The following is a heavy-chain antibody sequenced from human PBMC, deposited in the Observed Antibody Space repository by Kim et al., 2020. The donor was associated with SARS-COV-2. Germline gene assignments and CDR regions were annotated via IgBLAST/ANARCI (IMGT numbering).Heavy chain of an antibody. CDR2: FDPEDGET. Sequence: ASVKVSCKVSGYTLTELSMHWVRQAPGKGLEWMGGFDPEDGETIYAQKFQGRVTMTEDTSTDTAYMELSSLRSEYTAVYYCATVQTGSGPPARYYYYGMDVWGQGTTVTVSS. J-gene: IGHJ6*02. D-gene: IGHD3-10*01. CDR1: GYTLTELS. CDR3: ATVQTGSGPPARYYYYGMDV. V-gene: IGHV1-24*01.